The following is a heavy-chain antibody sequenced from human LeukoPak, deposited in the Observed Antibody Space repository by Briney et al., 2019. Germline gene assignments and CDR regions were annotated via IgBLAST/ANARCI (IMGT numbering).Heavy chain of an antibody. CDR1: GFAFSSYS. CDR2: ISSSSSVI. CDR3: ASSMPCIQRPSSSGNCYYFDY. D-gene: IGHD2-15*01. V-gene: IGHV3-21*04. J-gene: IGHJ4*02. Sequence: GGSLRLSCAASGFAFSSYSMNWVRQAPGKGLEWVSSISSSSSVIYYADSLKGRFTISRDNSKNSLFLQLNSLRAEDTALYYCASSMPCIQRPSSSGNCYYFDYWGQGALVTVSS.